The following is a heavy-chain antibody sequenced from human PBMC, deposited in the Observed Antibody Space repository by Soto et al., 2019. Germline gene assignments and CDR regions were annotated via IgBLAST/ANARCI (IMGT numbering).Heavy chain of an antibody. D-gene: IGHD2-2*01. CDR3: ARRAEFCSSTSCTPTRFDP. CDR2: INPSGGST. CDR1: GYTFTSYY. V-gene: IGHV1-46*01. Sequence: ASVKVSCKASGYTFTSYYIQWVRQAPGQGLEWMGIINPSGGSTNYAQKFQGRVTISVDTSKNQFSLKLSSVTAADTAVYYCARRAEFCSSTSCTPTRFDPWGQGTLVTVSS. J-gene: IGHJ5*02.